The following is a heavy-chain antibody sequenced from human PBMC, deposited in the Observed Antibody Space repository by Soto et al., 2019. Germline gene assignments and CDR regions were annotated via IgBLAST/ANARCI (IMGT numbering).Heavy chain of an antibody. V-gene: IGHV4-59*01. CDR1: GGSIRSYY. CDR3: ARGAAAFDI. Sequence: LSLTCTVSGGSIRSYYWSWIRQPPGKGLEWIGYIYSSGSTNYNPSLKSRVTISVDTSKSQFSLKLSSVTAAETAAYYCARGAAAFDIWGRGTMVTVS. CDR2: IYSSGST. D-gene: IGHD6-25*01. J-gene: IGHJ3*02.